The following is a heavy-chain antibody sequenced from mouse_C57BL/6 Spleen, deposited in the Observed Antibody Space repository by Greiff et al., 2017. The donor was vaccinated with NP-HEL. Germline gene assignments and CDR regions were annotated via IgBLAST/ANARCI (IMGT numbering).Heavy chain of an antibody. Sequence: EVKVVESGGGLVKPGGSLKLSCAASGFTFSSYAMSWVRQTPEKRLEWVATISDGGSYTYYPDNVKGRFTISRDNAKNNLYLQMSHLKSEDTAMYYCARYDYDAFAYWGQGTLVTVSA. CDR3: ARYDYDAFAY. J-gene: IGHJ3*01. D-gene: IGHD2-4*01. CDR1: GFTFSSYA. CDR2: ISDGGSYT. V-gene: IGHV5-4*03.